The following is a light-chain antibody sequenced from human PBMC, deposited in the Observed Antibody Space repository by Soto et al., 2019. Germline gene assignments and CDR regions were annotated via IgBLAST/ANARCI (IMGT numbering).Light chain of an antibody. CDR3: SSYTTSNTRQIV. J-gene: IGLJ1*01. Sequence: SVLTQPASVSGAPGQSIPISCTGTSSEVCGYNYVSWYQHHPGKAPKLIIYDVSNRPSGVSIRFSGSKSDNTASLTISGLQPEDEADYHCSSYTTSNTRQIVFGTGTKVTVL. CDR1: SSEVCGYNY. CDR2: DVS. V-gene: IGLV2-14*03.